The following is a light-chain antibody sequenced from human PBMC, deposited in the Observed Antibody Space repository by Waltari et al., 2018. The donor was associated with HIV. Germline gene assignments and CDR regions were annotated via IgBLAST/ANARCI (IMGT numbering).Light chain of an antibody. CDR1: SSDVGGYNY. V-gene: IGLV2-14*03. CDR3: SSYTSSSTLV. CDR2: DVS. J-gene: IGLJ3*02. Sequence: QSALTQPASVSGSPGQSITISCTGTSSDVGGYNYVPWYQQHPGKAPKLMIYDVSNRPSGVSNRFSGSKSGNTASLTISGLQAEDEADYYCSSYTSSSTLVFGGGTKLTVL.